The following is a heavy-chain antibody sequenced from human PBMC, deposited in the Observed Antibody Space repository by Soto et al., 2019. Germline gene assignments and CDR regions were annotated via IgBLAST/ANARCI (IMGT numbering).Heavy chain of an antibody. CDR2: ISSRSSYI. V-gene: IGHV3-21*01. D-gene: IGHD3-22*01. J-gene: IGHJ4*02. CDR1: GFTFSIYS. Sequence: GGSLRLSCAASGFTFSIYSMNWVRQAPGKGLEWVSSISSRSSYIYYADSVKGRFTISRDNAKNSLYMQMNSLRAEDTAVYYCASSPYDSSGYYRGYFDYWGQGTLVTVSS. CDR3: ASSPYDSSGYYRGYFDY.